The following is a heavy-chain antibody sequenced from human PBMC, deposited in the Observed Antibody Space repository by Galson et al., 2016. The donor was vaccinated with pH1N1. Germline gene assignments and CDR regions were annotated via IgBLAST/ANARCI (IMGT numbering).Heavy chain of an antibody. CDR2: INPSSGDT. J-gene: IGHJ6*02. Sequence: SVKVSCKASGYRFSVYYMHWVRQAPGQGLEWMGRINPSSGDTKFAQKFQGRVTMTRDTSITTAYMELSSLASDAAAVYYCARDLYCGFQLPTYYYYAIDVLGQGTTVTVSS. V-gene: IGHV1-2*06. CDR1: GYRFSVYY. CDR3: ARDLYCGFQLPTYYYYAIDV. D-gene: IGHD2-21*01.